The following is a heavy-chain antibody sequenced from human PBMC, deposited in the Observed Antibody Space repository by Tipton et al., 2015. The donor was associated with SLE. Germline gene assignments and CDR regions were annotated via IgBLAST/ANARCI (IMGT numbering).Heavy chain of an antibody. CDR3: ARRTNTSGYYYYGMDV. Sequence: TLSLTCTVSGGSISSHYWSWIRQPPGKGLEWIGYIYYSGSTNYNPSLKSRVTVSVDTSKNQFSLKLSSVTAADTAVYYCARRTNTSGYYYYGMDVWGQGTTVTVS. CDR1: GGSISSHY. V-gene: IGHV4-59*08. J-gene: IGHJ6*02. D-gene: IGHD2-8*01. CDR2: IYYSGST.